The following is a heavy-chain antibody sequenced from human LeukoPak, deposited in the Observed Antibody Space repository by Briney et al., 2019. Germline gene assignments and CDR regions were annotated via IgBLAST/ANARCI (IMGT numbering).Heavy chain of an antibody. CDR1: GGSISSDY. CDR2: MYYTGST. CDR3: ARVSVVYGMDV. Sequence: SETLSVTCSVSGGSISSDYWAWIRQPPGKGLEWIGYMYYTGSTNYNPSLKSRVTILLATSKNQFSLKLSSVTAADTAVYYCARVSVVYGMDVWAEGPRSPSP. V-gene: IGHV4-59*01. J-gene: IGHJ6*02.